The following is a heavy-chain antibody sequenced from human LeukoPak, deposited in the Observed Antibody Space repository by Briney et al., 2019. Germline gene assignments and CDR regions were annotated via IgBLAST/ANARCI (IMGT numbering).Heavy chain of an antibody. CDR2: ISAYNGNT. CDR1: GYTLTELS. Sequence: ASVKVSCKVSGYTLTELSMHWVRQAPGQGLEWMGWISAYNGNTNYARKLQGRVTMTTDTSASTAYMELRSLRSDDTAVYYCARDGGNSVAYFDYWGQGTLVTVSS. D-gene: IGHD4-23*01. CDR3: ARDGGNSVAYFDY. V-gene: IGHV1-18*01. J-gene: IGHJ4*02.